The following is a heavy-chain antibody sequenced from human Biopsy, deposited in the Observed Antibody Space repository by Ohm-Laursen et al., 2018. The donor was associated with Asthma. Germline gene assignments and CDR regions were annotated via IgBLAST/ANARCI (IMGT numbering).Heavy chain of an antibody. CDR1: GYTFSNYA. CDR3: VRDKVVVVPGSKGPTDWFDP. V-gene: IGHV1-18*04. J-gene: IGHJ5*02. D-gene: IGHD2-15*01. CDR2: ISGYNGDT. Sequence: SVKVSCKASGYTFSNYAISWVRQAPGQGLEWMGWISGYNGDTKFAQNVKGRLSLTTDTSTSTAYMELRSLTSDDTAVYYCVRDKVVVVPGSKGPTDWFDPWGQGALVTVSS.